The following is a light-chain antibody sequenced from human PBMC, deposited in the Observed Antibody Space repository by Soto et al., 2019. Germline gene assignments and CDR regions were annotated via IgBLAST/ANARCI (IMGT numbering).Light chain of an antibody. CDR3: QQRSNWLT. CDR1: QSISNNH. J-gene: IGKJ4*01. CDR2: GTS. Sequence: EIVLTQSPGTLSLSPGERVTLSCRASQSISNNHLAWYQQKPGQAPRLLIHGTSNRATGIPDRFSGSGSGTDSTLTISGLEPEDFALYYCQQRSNWLTFGGGTKVDIK. V-gene: IGKV3D-20*02.